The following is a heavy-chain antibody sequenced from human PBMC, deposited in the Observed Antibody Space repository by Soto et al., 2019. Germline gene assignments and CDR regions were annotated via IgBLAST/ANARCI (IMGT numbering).Heavy chain of an antibody. V-gene: IGHV4-30-4*01. D-gene: IGHD1-1*01. Sequence: SETLSLTCTVSGGSISSGDYYGSWIRQPPGKGLEWIGYIYYSGSTYYNPSLKSRVTISVDRSKNQFSLKLSSVTAADTAVYYCARETRVQLERQYGMDVWGQGTTVTVSS. J-gene: IGHJ6*02. CDR1: GGSISSGDYY. CDR3: ARETRVQLERQYGMDV. CDR2: IYYSGST.